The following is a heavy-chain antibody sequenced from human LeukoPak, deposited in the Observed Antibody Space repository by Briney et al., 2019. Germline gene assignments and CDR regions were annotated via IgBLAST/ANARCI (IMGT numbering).Heavy chain of an antibody. CDR2: IKHDGSEK. V-gene: IGHV3-7*04. D-gene: IGHD3-10*01. CDR1: GFTLSRYW. Sequence: GALRLSCAASGFTLSRYWMSWVRQAPGKGLEWVANIKHDGSEKYYVDSVKGRFTISRDNAKNSLYLQMNSLRGEDTAVYYCARDRDYYNYFEYWGQGTLVTVSS. J-gene: IGHJ4*02. CDR3: ARDRDYYNYFEY.